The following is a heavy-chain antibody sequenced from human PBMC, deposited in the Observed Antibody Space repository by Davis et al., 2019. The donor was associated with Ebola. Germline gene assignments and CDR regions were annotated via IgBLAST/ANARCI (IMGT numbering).Heavy chain of an antibody. CDR2: IYYSGST. CDR1: GGSISSYY. V-gene: IGHV4-59*05. CDR3: ARQPSGYDCVDY. J-gene: IGHJ4*02. D-gene: IGHD5-12*01. Sequence: SETLSLTCTVSGGSISSYYWSWIRQPPGKGLEWIGSIYYSGSTYYNPSLKSRVTISVDTSKNQFSLKLSSVTAADTAVYYCARQPSGYDCVDYWGQGTLVTVSS.